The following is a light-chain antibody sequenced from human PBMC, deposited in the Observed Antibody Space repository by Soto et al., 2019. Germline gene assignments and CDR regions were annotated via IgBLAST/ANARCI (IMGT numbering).Light chain of an antibody. V-gene: IGLV2-11*01. CDR1: SSDVGGYNY. CDR3: CSYAGTYPYV. CDR2: DVS. J-gene: IGLJ1*01. Sequence: QSALTQPRSVSASPGQSVTISCTGTSSDVGGYNYVSWYQQHPGRAPKVMIYDVSKRPSGVPDRFSGSKSGNTASLTISGLQADDEADYYCCSYAGTYPYVFGTGTKVTVL.